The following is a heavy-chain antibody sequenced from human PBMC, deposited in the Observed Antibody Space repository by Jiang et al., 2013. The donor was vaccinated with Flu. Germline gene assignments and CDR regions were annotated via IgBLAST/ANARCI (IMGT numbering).Heavy chain of an antibody. J-gene: IGHJ4*02. Sequence: LLKPSETLSLTCGVSGYSISSGYYWGWIRQPPGKGLEWIASIYHSGTTYYDPSLKSRVTISVDTSKNQFSLKLSSVTAADTAIYYCARGLHSSGWYYSVWGQGTLVTVSS. D-gene: IGHD6-19*01. CDR2: IYHSGTT. CDR3: ARGLHSSGWYYSV. CDR1: GYSISSGYY. V-gene: IGHV4-38-2*01.